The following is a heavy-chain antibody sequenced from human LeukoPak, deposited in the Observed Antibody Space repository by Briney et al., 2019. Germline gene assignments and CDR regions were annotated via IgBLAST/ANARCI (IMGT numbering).Heavy chain of an antibody. CDR1: GSTFSSYW. J-gene: IGHJ5*02. Sequence: PGGSLRLSCAASGSTFSSYWMHWVRQAPGKGLVWVSRINSDGSSTTYADSVKGRFTISRDNAKNTLFLQMNSLRADDTAVYYCAREDYGGNGWFDPWGHGTLVTVSS. D-gene: IGHD4-23*01. V-gene: IGHV3-74*01. CDR2: INSDGSST. CDR3: AREDYGGNGWFDP.